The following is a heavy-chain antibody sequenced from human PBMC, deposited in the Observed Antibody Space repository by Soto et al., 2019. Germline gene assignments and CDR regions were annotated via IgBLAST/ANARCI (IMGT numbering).Heavy chain of an antibody. CDR3: TTRIAAAGGIYYGMDV. V-gene: IGHV3-15*07. CDR1: GFTFSNAW. J-gene: IGHJ6*02. CDR2: IESKTDGGTT. Sequence: PGGSLRLSCAASGFTFSNAWMNWVRQAPGKGLEWVGRIESKTDGGTTDYAAPVKGRFTISRDDSKNTLYLQMNSLKTEDTAVYYCTTRIAAAGGIYYGMDVWGQGTTVTVSS. D-gene: IGHD6-13*01.